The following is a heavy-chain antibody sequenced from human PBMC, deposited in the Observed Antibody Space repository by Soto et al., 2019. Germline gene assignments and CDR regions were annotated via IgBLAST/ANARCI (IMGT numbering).Heavy chain of an antibody. CDR3: ARDPGLDYGDHFAFDY. CDR2: ISSSSSYI. V-gene: IGHV3-21*01. Sequence: EVQLVESGGGLVKPGGSLRLSCAASGFTFSSYSMNWVRQAPGKGLEWVSSISSSSSYIYYADSVKGRFTISRDNAKNSLYLQMNSLRAEDTAVYYCARDPGLDYGDHFAFDYWGQGTLVTVSS. CDR1: GFTFSSYS. J-gene: IGHJ4*02. D-gene: IGHD4-17*01.